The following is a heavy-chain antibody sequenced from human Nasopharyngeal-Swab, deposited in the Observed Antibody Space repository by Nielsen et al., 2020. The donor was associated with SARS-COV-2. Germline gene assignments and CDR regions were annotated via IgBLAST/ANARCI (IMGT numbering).Heavy chain of an antibody. V-gene: IGHV3-15*01. Sequence: GGSLTLSCAASGFTFSNTWMVWVRQAPGKGLEWVGRIKNKADGGTTDYAAPVKGRFTISRDDSKNTIYLQMNSLKTEDTAVYYCSWQWLARGYFQHWGQGTLVTVSS. CDR1: GFTFSNTW. D-gene: IGHD6-19*01. CDR2: IKNKADGGTT. CDR3: SWQWLARGYFQH. J-gene: IGHJ1*01.